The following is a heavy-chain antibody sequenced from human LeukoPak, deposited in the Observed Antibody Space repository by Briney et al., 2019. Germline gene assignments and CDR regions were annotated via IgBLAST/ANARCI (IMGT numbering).Heavy chain of an antibody. CDR1: GFIVNTNF. J-gene: IGHJ4*02. CDR2: IYADGNT. Sequence: PGGSLRLSCAASGFIVNTNFMSWVRQAPGRGLEWVSFIYADGNTYYADSVKGRFTISRDISKNEVYLQMSSLRPEDTAGYYCARDSYSDANFDSWGQGTLVTVSS. D-gene: IGHD4-17*01. V-gene: IGHV3-53*01. CDR3: ARDSYSDANFDS.